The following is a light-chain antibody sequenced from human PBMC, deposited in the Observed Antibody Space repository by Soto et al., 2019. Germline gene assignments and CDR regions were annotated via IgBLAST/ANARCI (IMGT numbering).Light chain of an antibody. Sequence: DIKMTQSPSSLSAYVGDRVTITCRATQAISNYLAWYQQKPGQVPRLLIFEASILQSGVPSRFSGSGSGTDFTLTISSLQPEDVATYYCQKYDSAPLTFGGGTKVDIK. CDR1: QAISNY. J-gene: IGKJ4*01. V-gene: IGKV1-27*01. CDR2: EAS. CDR3: QKYDSAPLT.